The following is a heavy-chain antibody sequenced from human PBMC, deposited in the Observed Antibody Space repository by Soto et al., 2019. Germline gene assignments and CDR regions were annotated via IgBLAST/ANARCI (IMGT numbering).Heavy chain of an antibody. CDR2: IWYDGSNK. V-gene: IGHV3-33*01. D-gene: IGHD3-10*01. CDR3: ADMVRGVLDAFDI. CDR1: GFTFSSYG. Sequence: PGGSLRLSCAASGFTFSSYGMHLVRQAPGKGLEWVAVIWYDGSNKYYADSVKGRFTISRDNSKNTLYLQMNSLRAEDTAVYYCADMVRGVLDAFDIWGQGTMVTVSS. J-gene: IGHJ3*02.